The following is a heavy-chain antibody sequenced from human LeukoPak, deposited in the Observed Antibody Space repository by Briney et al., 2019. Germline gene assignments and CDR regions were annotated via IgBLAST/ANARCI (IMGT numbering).Heavy chain of an antibody. Sequence: GGSLRLSCAASGFTFSSYGMHWVRQDPGKGMEWVAVIWYDGSNKYYADSVKGRFTISRDNSKNTLYLQMNSLRAEDTAVYYCARDDDYGDYAPDYWGQGTLVTVSS. CDR1: GFTFSSYG. J-gene: IGHJ4*02. CDR3: ARDDDYGDYAPDY. D-gene: IGHD4-17*01. V-gene: IGHV3-33*01. CDR2: IWYDGSNK.